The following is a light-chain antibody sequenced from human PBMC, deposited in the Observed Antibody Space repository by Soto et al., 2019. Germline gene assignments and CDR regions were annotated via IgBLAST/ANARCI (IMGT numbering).Light chain of an antibody. J-gene: IGKJ1*01. Sequence: DIQLTQSPSTLSASVGDRVTITCRASQTISTFLAWYQQKPGKAPHLLIYGASSLQSGVPSRFSGSGSGTEFTLSISSLQPDDLGTYSGQQYIGLWTFGQGTKVDLK. CDR3: QQYIGLWT. V-gene: IGKV1-5*01. CDR1: QTISTF. CDR2: GAS.